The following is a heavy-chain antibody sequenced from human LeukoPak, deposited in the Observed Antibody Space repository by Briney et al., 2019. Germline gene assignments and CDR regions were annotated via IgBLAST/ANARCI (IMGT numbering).Heavy chain of an antibody. Sequence: GGSLRLSCAASGFTFSSYAVHWVRQAPGKGLEWVAVISYDGSNKYYADSVKGRFTISRDNSKNTLYLQMNSLRAEDTAVYYCARASPNYDILTGYYGYWGQGTLVTVSS. V-gene: IGHV3-30*04. J-gene: IGHJ4*02. CDR1: GFTFSSYA. CDR2: ISYDGSNK. D-gene: IGHD3-9*01. CDR3: ARASPNYDILTGYYGY.